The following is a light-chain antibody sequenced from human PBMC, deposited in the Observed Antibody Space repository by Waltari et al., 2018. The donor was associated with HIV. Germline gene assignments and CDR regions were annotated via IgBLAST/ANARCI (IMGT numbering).Light chain of an antibody. CDR3: CSYAGSSTFV. CDR2: DVT. CDR1: SSDVGSYTL. J-gene: IGLJ2*01. Sequence: QSALTQPASVSGSPGQSITISCTGTSSDVGSYTLVSWYQQHPGKAPNLMIYDVTKRPSGVSNRFSGSKSGNTASLTISGLQAEDEADYYCCSYAGSSTFVFGGGTKLTVL. V-gene: IGLV2-23*02.